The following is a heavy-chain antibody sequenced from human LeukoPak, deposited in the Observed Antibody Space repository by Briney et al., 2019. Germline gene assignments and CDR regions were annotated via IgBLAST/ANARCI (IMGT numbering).Heavy chain of an antibody. CDR3: ARDFAATPYYFDY. V-gene: IGHV3-21*01. D-gene: IGHD6-25*01. Sequence: PGGSLRLSCAASGFTFSSYSMNWVRQAPGKGLEWVSSISSSSSYIYYADSVKGRFTISRDNAKNSLYLQMNSLRAEDTAVYYCARDFAATPYYFDYWGQGTLVTV. J-gene: IGHJ4*02. CDR1: GFTFSSYS. CDR2: ISSSSSYI.